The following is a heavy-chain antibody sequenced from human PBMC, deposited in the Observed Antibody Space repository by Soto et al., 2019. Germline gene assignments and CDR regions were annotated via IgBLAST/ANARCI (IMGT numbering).Heavy chain of an antibody. V-gene: IGHV3-30*18. CDR3: GKDRRFGNGYSLGFDS. CDR2: VSFDGSRK. J-gene: IGHJ4*02. CDR1: GFTFSNYY. Sequence: QVQLVESGGGVVQPGRSLRLSCAASGFTFSNYYMHWVRQAPGKGLEWVAVVSFDGSRKYYADSVKDRFTISRDNSKNTLYVQMSSLRAEDTAIYHCGKDRRFGNGYSLGFDSWGQGTLVTVSS. D-gene: IGHD3-16*01.